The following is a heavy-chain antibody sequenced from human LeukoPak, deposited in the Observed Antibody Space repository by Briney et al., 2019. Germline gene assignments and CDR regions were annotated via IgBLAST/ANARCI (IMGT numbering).Heavy chain of an antibody. D-gene: IGHD1-26*01. V-gene: IGHV4-39*01. CDR3: ARRTYSENYWINIDS. J-gene: IGHJ4*02. Sequence: SETLCLTCAVSGGSISSSKEYWGWMRQPPGKGLERIGSIYYSENTYYNPSLKSRVTISVDTSKNQFPLKLSSMTAADTAVYYCARRTYSENYWINIDSWGQGTLVTVSS. CDR1: GGSISSSKEY. CDR2: IYYSENT.